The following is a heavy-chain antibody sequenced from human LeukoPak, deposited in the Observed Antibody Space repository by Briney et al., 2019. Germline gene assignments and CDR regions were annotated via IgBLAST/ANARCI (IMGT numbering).Heavy chain of an antibody. CDR2: IYHSGST. J-gene: IGHJ4*02. CDR1: GYSISSGYY. D-gene: IGHD6-19*01. Sequence: SETLSLTCTISGYSISSGYYWGWIRQPPGKGLEWIGSIYHSGSTYYNPSLKSRVTISLDTSANHFSLKLSSVTAADTAVYYCARDLYSSGWGYFDYWGQGTLVTVSS. CDR3: ARDLYSSGWGYFDY. V-gene: IGHV4-38-2*02.